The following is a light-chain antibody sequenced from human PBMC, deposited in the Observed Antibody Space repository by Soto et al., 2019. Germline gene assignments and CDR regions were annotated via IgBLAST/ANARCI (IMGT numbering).Light chain of an antibody. V-gene: IGKV4-1*01. CDR1: QSVFYDSNNMNY. Sequence: DIVMTQSPDSLALSLGERATINCKSSQSVFYDSNNMNYLAWYQQRPGQPPKLLIYWASTRQSGVPDRISGSGSGTDFTLTISSLQADDVGVYYCQQHYSSPYTVGQGTKREI. CDR2: WAS. J-gene: IGKJ2*01. CDR3: QQHYSSPYT.